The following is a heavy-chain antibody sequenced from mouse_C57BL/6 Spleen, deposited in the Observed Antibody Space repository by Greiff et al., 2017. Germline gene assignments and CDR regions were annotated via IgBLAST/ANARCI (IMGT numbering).Heavy chain of an antibody. CDR3: ARSYGNYGVEYYYAMDY. V-gene: IGHV8-12*01. CDR1: GFSLSTSGMG. CDR2: IYWDDDK. D-gene: IGHD2-1*01. Sequence: QVTLKVSGPGILQSSQTLSLTCSFSGFSLSTSGMGVSWIRQPSGKGLEWLAHIYWDDDKRYNPSLKSRLTISKDTSRNQVFLKITSVDTADTATYYCARSYGNYGVEYYYAMDYWGQGTSVTVSS. J-gene: IGHJ4*01.